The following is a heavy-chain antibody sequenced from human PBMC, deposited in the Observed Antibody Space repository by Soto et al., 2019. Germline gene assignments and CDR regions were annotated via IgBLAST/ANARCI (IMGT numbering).Heavy chain of an antibody. V-gene: IGHV3-21*01. CDR2: RSCSISFI. CDR1: GFNFSSYS. J-gene: IGHJ4*02. Sequence: GGSLRLSCGASGFNFSSYSISWVRQAPGKGWEWLTSRSCSISFISDEDSVKGRLTISIHNTKYSLYLQMNSIRAEETAVSGCARCRWRNWGQGTPVTVAA. CDR3: ARCRWRN. D-gene: IGHD2-15*01.